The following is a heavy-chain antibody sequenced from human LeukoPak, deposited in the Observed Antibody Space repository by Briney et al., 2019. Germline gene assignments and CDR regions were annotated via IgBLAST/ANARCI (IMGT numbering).Heavy chain of an antibody. J-gene: IGHJ4*02. Sequence: SETLSLTRAVSGVSLYVYYWSWVRHTPGEGLEWLGEIYHSGYTNDSPSLKSRVTLSIDTSRKQFSLNLKSVTVADAGIYYCTRMTTGHDYWGQGTLVTVSS. V-gene: IGHV4-34*01. CDR1: GVSLYVYY. D-gene: IGHD4-17*01. CDR2: IYHSGYT. CDR3: TRMTTGHDY.